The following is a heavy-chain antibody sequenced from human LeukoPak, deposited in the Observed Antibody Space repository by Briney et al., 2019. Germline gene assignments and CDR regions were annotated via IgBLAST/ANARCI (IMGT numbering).Heavy chain of an antibody. CDR2: ISSSSSYI. CDR1: GFTFSSYS. V-gene: IGHV3-21*01. J-gene: IGHJ4*02. D-gene: IGHD1-26*01. Sequence: PGGSLRLSCAASGFTFSSYSMNWVRQAPGKGLEWVSSISSSSSYIYYADSVKGRFTISRDNAKNSLYLQTNSLRAEDTAVYYCARDPIVGASSFDYWGQGTLVTVSS. CDR3: ARDPIVGASSFDY.